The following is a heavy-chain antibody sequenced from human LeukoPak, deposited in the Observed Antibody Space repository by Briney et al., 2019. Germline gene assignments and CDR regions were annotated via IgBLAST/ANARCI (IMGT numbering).Heavy chain of an antibody. J-gene: IGHJ4*02. CDR2: ISGSGGST. V-gene: IGHV3-23*01. CDR3: AEDSGIAVAGKIDY. CDR1: GFTFSSCA. D-gene: IGHD6-19*01. Sequence: GGSLRLSCAASGFTFSSCAMSWVRQAPGKGLEWVSAISGSGGSTYYADSVKGRFTISRDNSKNTLYLQMNSLRAEDTAVYYCAEDSGIAVAGKIDYWGQGTLVTVSS.